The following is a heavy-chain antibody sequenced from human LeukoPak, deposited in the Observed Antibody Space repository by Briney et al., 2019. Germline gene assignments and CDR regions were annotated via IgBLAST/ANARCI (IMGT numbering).Heavy chain of an antibody. D-gene: IGHD3-22*01. Sequence: GGSLRLSCVTSGFTFSSYWMSWVRQAPGKGLEWVANINEDGSQKNYVDSMKGRLTISRDNAKNSVYLQMDSLRVDDTAVYYCARPSSYSSARGSDHWGQGTLVTVRS. CDR1: GFTFSSYW. CDR3: ARPSSYSSARGSDH. CDR2: INEDGSQK. V-gene: IGHV3-7*01. J-gene: IGHJ4*02.